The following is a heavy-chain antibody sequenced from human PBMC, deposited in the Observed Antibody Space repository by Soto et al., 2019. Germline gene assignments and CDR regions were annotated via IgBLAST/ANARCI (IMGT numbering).Heavy chain of an antibody. CDR2: IIPILGIA. CDR1: GGTFSSYT. J-gene: IGHJ1*01. Sequence: SVKVSCKASGGTFSSYTISWVRQAPGQGLEWMGRIIPILGIANYAQKFQGRVTITADKSTSTAYMELSSLRSEDTAVYYCAKDGYDILTSYFACEHWGQATLVTVSS. CDR3: AKDGYDILTSYFACEH. V-gene: IGHV1-69*04. D-gene: IGHD3-9*01.